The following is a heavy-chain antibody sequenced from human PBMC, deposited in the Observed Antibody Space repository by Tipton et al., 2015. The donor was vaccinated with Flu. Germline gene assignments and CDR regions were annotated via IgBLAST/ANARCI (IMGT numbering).Heavy chain of an antibody. V-gene: IGHV4-4*07. CDR1: GGSINSHY. CDR2: FYTNGGT. Sequence: TLSLTCNVSGGSINSHYRSWIRLSAGKGLEWIGRFYTNGGTNYNPSLQGRVTLSVDTSKSQFSLRLTSVTAADTALYYCAGGAFGDPRFAAFSIWGQGTMVTVSS. CDR3: AGGAFGDPRFAAFSI. J-gene: IGHJ3*02. D-gene: IGHD4-17*01.